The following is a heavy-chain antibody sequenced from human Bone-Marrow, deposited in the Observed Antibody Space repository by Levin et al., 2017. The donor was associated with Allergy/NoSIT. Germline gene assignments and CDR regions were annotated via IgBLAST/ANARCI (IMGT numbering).Heavy chain of an antibody. J-gene: IGHJ3*02. Sequence: LSLTCTVSGASISDHDHYWSWVRQSPGKGLEWIGHIHHTGSISSNPSLKSRVVISLDKSKNQFSLTLTSLTPGDTAMYYCASARIEGASDAFDIWGQGTLVTVSS. V-gene: IGHV4-30-4*01. CDR1: GASISDHDHY. D-gene: IGHD1-26*01. CDR3: ASARIEGASDAFDI. CDR2: IHHTGSI.